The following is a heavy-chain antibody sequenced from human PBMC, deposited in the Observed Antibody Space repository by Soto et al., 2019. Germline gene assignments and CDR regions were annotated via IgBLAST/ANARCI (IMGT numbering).Heavy chain of an antibody. Sequence: QVQLVQSGAEVKKPGASVKVSCKASGYTFTNYGISWVRQAPGQGLEWMGWISAYNGNANYAQKVQGRVTMTRDTSTSTAYMELRSLRSDDTAVYFCARDLMQWSSAWDGAEYWGQGTLVTVSS. CDR2: ISAYNGNA. D-gene: IGHD6-19*01. CDR3: ARDLMQWSSAWDGAEY. J-gene: IGHJ4*02. CDR1: GYTFTNYG. V-gene: IGHV1-18*01.